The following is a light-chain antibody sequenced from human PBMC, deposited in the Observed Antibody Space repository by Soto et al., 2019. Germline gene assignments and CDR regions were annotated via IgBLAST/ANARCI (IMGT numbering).Light chain of an antibody. J-gene: IGKJ2*03. V-gene: IGKV3-15*01. CDR3: QDCSNWPPS. CDR2: GAS. CDR1: QSVSSN. Sequence: EIVMTQSPATLSVSPGERATLSCRASQSVSSNLAWYQQKPGQAPRLLIYGASTRATDIPARFSGSGSGTEFTLSISGLAAEDLAVYCCQDCSNWPPSFGQGTNLEI.